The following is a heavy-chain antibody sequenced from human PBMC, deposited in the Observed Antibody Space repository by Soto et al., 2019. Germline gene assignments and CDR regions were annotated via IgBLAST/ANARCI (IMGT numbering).Heavy chain of an antibody. CDR2: FDPEDGET. CDR3: ATAIGLLRIPDDYYGMDV. CDR1: GYTLTELS. V-gene: IGHV1-24*01. Sequence: GASVKVSGKVSGYTLTELSMHWVRQAPGKGLEWMGGFDPEDGETIYAQKFQGRVTMTEDTSTDTAYMELSSLRSEDTAVYYCATAIGLLRIPDDYYGMDVWGQGTTVTVSS. D-gene: IGHD3-22*01. J-gene: IGHJ6*02.